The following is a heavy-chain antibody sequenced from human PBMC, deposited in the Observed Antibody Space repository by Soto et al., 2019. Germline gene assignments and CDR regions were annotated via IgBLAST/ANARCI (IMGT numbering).Heavy chain of an antibody. V-gene: IGHV3-23*01. J-gene: IGHJ5*02. CDR3: AKDPGGYCSNTNCHGWFDP. Sequence: EVQLLESGGGLVQPGGSLRLSCAPSGFTFSSYAMSWVRQAPGKGLEWVSGISGSGISTYYADSVKGRFTISRDNSKNTLYLQMNSLRAEDTAVYYCAKDPGGYCSNTNCHGWFDPWGQGTLVTVSS. D-gene: IGHD2-2*01. CDR2: ISGSGIST. CDR1: GFTFSSYA.